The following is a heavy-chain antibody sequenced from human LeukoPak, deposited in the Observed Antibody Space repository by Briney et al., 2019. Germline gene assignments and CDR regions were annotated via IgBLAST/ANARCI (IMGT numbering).Heavy chain of an antibody. CDR2: IGSSGRSI. D-gene: IGHD6-6*01. V-gene: IGHV3-48*03. CDR3: ARLYSSSSGKAFDI. CDR1: GFTVSSNY. J-gene: IGHJ3*02. Sequence: QPGGSLRLSCAASGFTVSSNYMNWVRQAPGKGLEWVSYIGSSGRSIYYADSVKGRFTISRDNAKNSLYLQMNSLRAEDTAVYYCARLYSSSSGKAFDIWGQGTMVTVSS.